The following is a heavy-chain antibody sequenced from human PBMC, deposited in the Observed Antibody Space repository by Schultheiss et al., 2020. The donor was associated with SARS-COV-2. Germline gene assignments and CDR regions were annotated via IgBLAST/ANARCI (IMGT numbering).Heavy chain of an antibody. CDR2: IYSGGST. J-gene: IGHJ4*02. D-gene: IGHD1-26*01. CDR1: GFTVSSNY. CDR3: ARAPSIVGATGVY. V-gene: IGHV3-53*04. Sequence: GGSLRLSCAASGFTVSSNYMSWVRQAPGKGLEWVSVIYSGGSTYYADSVKGRFTISRHNSKNTLYLQMNSLRAEDTAVYYCARAPSIVGATGVYWGQGTLVTVSS.